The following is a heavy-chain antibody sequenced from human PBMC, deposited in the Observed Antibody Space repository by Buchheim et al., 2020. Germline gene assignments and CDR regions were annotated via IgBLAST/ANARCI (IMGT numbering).Heavy chain of an antibody. CDR2: IGASGDTI. CDR3: AKAPHFYNGRTNFDY. V-gene: IGHV3-23*01. D-gene: IGHD2-8*01. CDR1: GFTFSSCA. J-gene: IGHJ4*02. Sequence: EVQVLESGGGLVQPGGSLRLSCAASGFTFSSCAMTWVRQAPGKGLEWVSAIGASGDTIYYADSVKGRFTISRDNSRHTLYLQMNSLRVEDTAVYYCAKAPHFYNGRTNFDYWGQGTL.